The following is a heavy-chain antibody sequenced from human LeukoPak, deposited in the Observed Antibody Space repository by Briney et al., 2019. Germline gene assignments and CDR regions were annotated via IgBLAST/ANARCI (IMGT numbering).Heavy chain of an antibody. CDR1: GFTFSSYA. D-gene: IGHD6-19*01. Sequence: PGGSLRLSCAASGFTFSSYAMSWVRQAPGKGLEWVSAISGSGGSTYYADSVKGRFTISRDNSKNTLYLQMNSLRAEDTAVYYCAKSGRRYSSGCGAFDIWGQGTMVTVSS. CDR2: ISGSGGST. CDR3: AKSGRRYSSGCGAFDI. J-gene: IGHJ3*02. V-gene: IGHV3-23*01.